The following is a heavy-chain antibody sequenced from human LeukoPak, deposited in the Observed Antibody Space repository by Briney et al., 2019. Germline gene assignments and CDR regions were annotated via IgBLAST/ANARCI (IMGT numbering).Heavy chain of an antibody. D-gene: IGHD6-19*01. CDR1: GFTFSSYS. V-gene: IGHV4-59*12. J-gene: IGHJ4*02. CDR3: AREAVQGFY. CDR2: IYYSGST. Sequence: GSLRLSCAASGFTFSSYSMNWVRQPPGKGLEWIGNIYYSGSTYYNASLQSRVTISVDTSKNQFSLKLSSVTAADTAVYYCAREAVQGFYWGQGALVTVSS.